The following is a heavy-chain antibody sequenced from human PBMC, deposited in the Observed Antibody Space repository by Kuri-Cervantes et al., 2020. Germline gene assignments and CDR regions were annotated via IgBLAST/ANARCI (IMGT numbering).Heavy chain of an antibody. D-gene: IGHD6-13*01. CDR1: GYTFTSYY. CDR2: INPSGGST. CDR3: ARDGLGAAASLAFDI. V-gene: IGHV1-46*01. J-gene: IGHJ3*02. Sequence: ASVKVSCKASGYTFTSYYMHWVRQAPGQGLEWMGIINPSGGSTSYAQKFQGRVTMTRDTSTSTAYMELSRLRSDDTAVYYCARDGLGAAASLAFDIWGQGTMVTVSS.